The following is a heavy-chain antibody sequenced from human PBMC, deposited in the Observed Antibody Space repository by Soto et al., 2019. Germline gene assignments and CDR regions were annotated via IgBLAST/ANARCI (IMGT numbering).Heavy chain of an antibody. J-gene: IGHJ4*02. Sequence: GGSLRLSCAASGFTFSSYSMNWVRQAPGKGLEWVSSISSSSSYIYYADSVKGRFTISRDNAKNSLYLQMNSLRAEDTAVYYCARDSSYYDSSGYSPFDYWGQGT. D-gene: IGHD3-22*01. CDR1: GFTFSSYS. CDR3: ARDSSYYDSSGYSPFDY. CDR2: ISSSSSYI. V-gene: IGHV3-21*01.